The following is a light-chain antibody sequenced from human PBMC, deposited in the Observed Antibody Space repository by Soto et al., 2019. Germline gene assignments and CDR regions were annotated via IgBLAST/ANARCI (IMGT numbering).Light chain of an antibody. CDR1: QSVSSN. Sequence: EIVMTQSPATLSVSPGERATLSCRASQSVSSNLAWYQQKPGQAPRLLIFGASTRDTGIPARFSGSGSGTEFTLTISSLPSEDFAVYYCQQYNTWPPITFGPGTRLDIK. CDR3: QQYNTWPPIT. V-gene: IGKV3-15*01. J-gene: IGKJ5*01. CDR2: GAS.